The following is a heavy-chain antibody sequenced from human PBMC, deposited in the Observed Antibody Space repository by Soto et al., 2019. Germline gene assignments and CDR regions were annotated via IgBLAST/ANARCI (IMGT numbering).Heavy chain of an antibody. J-gene: IGHJ4*02. CDR3: ASGPTYFYDNSGHSFDY. CDR2: IWYAGSKK. Sequence: QVQLVESGGGVVQPGRSLRLSCAASGFTFSTYGMHWVRQAPGKGLEWVALIWYAGSKKYYADSVKGRFTISRDNSNNPLYLQMNSLRAEDTAVYYCASGPTYFYDNSGHSFDYWGQGTLVSVSS. V-gene: IGHV3-33*01. CDR1: GFTFSTYG. D-gene: IGHD3-22*01.